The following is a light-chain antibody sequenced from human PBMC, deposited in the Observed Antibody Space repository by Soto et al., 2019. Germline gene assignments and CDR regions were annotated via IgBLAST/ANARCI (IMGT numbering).Light chain of an antibody. CDR2: TAS. CDR3: QQYGSPPLT. V-gene: IGKV3-20*01. J-gene: IGKJ4*01. Sequence: EIVLTQSPGTLSLSPGERATLSCRANESVSSDYLVWYQHKPGQAPRLLIYTASNRAIGIPDRFTGSGSGTDFTLTISRLEPEDFAVYYCQQYGSPPLTFGGGTKVDIK. CDR1: ESVSSDY.